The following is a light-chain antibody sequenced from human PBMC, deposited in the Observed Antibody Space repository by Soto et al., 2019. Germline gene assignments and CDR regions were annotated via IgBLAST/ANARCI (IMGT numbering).Light chain of an antibody. CDR3: QQYGSTPPVT. CDR1: QSVTGSY. J-gene: IGKJ3*01. Sequence: EIVLPQSPGTLSLSPGERATLSCRASQSVTGSYLAWYQQKPGQAHRLLIYGASSRDSGIPDRFSGSGSGTEFTLTISRLEPEDFAVYYCQQYGSTPPVTFGPGNKVDI. V-gene: IGKV3-20*01. CDR2: GAS.